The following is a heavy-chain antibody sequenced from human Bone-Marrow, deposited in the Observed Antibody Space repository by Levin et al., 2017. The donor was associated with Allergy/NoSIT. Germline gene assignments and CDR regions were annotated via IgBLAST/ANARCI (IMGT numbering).Heavy chain of an antibody. CDR2: IYYSGST. Sequence: GSLRLSCTVSGASISSFYWSWIRQPPGKGLEWIGYIYYSGSTNYSPSLKSRVSMSADMSRNQVYLTMSSVTAADTAVYYCARQAVPAAMIGLDSWGQGTLVTVSS. CDR3: ARQAVPAAMIGLDS. CDR1: GASISSFY. V-gene: IGHV4-59*08. J-gene: IGHJ5*01. D-gene: IGHD2-2*01.